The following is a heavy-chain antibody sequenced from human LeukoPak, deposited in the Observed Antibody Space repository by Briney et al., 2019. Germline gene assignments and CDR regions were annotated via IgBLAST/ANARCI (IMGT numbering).Heavy chain of an antibody. J-gene: IGHJ4*02. CDR2: ISSSSSYI. D-gene: IGHD6-19*01. Sequence: PGGSLRLSCAASGFTFSSYSMNWVRQAPGKGLEWVSSISSSSSYIYYADSVKGRFTISRDNAKNSLYLQMNSLRAEDTAVYYCARDIAVAGIGSFDYWGQGTLVTVSS. CDR3: ARDIAVAGIGSFDY. V-gene: IGHV3-21*01. CDR1: GFTFSSYS.